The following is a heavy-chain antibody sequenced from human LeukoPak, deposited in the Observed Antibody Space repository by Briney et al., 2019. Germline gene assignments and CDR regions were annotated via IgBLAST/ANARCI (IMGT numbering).Heavy chain of an antibody. CDR1: GGSISRADYY. CDR3: ARDKYDILTGFEYFDY. D-gene: IGHD3-9*01. CDR2: IYYSRST. V-gene: IGHV4-30-4*08. J-gene: IGHJ4*02. Sequence: SETLSLTCTVSGGSISRADYYWSWIRQPPGKGLEWIGYIYYSRSTYYNPSLKSRATISVDTSKSQFSLKLSSVTAADTAVYYCARDKYDILTGFEYFDYWGQGTLVTVSS.